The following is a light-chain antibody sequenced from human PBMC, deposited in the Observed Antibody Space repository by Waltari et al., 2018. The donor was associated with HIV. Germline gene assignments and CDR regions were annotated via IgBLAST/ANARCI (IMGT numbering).Light chain of an antibody. CDR2: DAS. Sequence: EVVMTQSPGTLSVSPGERATISCRSSENIRNNLAWYQQKPGQAPRPLFYDASASATGVPASFSGSGAGTEFTLTISGLQSEDFAIDYCQQYSRWPPTWTFGQGTKVDVK. J-gene: IGKJ1*01. CDR3: QQYSRWPPTWT. V-gene: IGKV3-15*01. CDR1: ENIRNN.